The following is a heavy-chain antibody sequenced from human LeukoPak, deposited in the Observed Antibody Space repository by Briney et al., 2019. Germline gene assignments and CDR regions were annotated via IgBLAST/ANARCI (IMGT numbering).Heavy chain of an antibody. D-gene: IGHD3-22*01. CDR1: GFTFSSYA. Sequence: GSLRLSCAASGFTFSSYAMSWVRQAPGKGLEWVSAISGSGGSTYYADSVKGRFTISRDNSKNTLYLQMNSLRAEDTAVYYCAKDLPDSSGRPDAFDIWGQGTMVTVSS. V-gene: IGHV3-23*01. CDR2: ISGSGGST. J-gene: IGHJ3*02. CDR3: AKDLPDSSGRPDAFDI.